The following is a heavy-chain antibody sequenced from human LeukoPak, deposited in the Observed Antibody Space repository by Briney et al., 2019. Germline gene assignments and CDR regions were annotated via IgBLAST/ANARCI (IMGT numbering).Heavy chain of an antibody. Sequence: GGSLRLSCAASGFTFSSYSMNWVRQAPGKGLEWVSSISSSSSYIYYADSVKGRFTISRDNAKNSLYLQMNSLRAEDTAVYYCAKEVKGSSRAFDYWGQGTLVTVSS. CDR1: GFTFSSYS. V-gene: IGHV3-21*01. D-gene: IGHD6-13*01. CDR2: ISSSSSYI. J-gene: IGHJ4*02. CDR3: AKEVKGSSRAFDY.